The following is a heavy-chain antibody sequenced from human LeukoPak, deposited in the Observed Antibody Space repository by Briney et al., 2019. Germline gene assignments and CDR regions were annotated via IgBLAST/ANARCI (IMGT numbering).Heavy chain of an antibody. J-gene: IGHJ4*02. CDR2: IYNDGTTT. D-gene: IGHD6-13*01. CDR3: ARGPSYSSSWYGLDS. V-gene: IGHV3-74*01. CDR1: GFTFSDHW. Sequence: GGSLRLSCAASGFTFSDHWVHWVRQAPGKGLVWVPRIYNDGTTTTYADSVKGRFTISRDNAENTVYLHISSLRAEDTAVYYCARGPSYSSSWYGLDSWGQGTLVIVSS.